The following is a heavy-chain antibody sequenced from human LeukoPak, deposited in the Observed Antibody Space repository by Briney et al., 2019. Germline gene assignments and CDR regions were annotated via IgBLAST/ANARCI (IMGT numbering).Heavy chain of an antibody. J-gene: IGHJ6*02. Sequence: PGGSLRLSCAASGLTFSNAWMNWGRQAPGKGLEWVGRIKSKAVGGTTDYAAPVKGRFTISRDESTNTLYLQMSTLPTEDTAVYYCTTASSSWYNYQYYAMDVWGQGTTVTVSS. D-gene: IGHD6-13*01. V-gene: IGHV3-15*01. CDR2: IKSKAVGGTT. CDR1: GLTFSNAW. CDR3: TTASSSWYNYQYYAMDV.